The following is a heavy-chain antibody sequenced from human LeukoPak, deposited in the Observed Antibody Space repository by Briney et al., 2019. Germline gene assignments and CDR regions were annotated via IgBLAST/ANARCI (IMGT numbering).Heavy chain of an antibody. J-gene: IGHJ4*02. V-gene: IGHV4-34*01. D-gene: IGHD3-22*01. Sequence: SETLSLTCAVSGGSFSGYYWSWIRQPPGKGLEGIGEINHSGSTNYNPSLKSRVTISVDTSKNKFSLKLSSVTAADTAVYYRARGSMIVESDDPHDHTLGPPAYYFDYSGQGTLVTVSS. CDR3: ARGSMIVESDDPHDHTLGPPAYYFDY. CDR1: GGSFSGYY. CDR2: INHSGST.